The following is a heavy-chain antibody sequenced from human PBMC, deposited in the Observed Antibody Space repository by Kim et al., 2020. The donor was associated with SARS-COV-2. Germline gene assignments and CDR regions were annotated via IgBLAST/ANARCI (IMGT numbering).Heavy chain of an antibody. D-gene: IGHD3-10*01. Sequence: DAVKGRFTISRDNSKNTLYLQMNSLRAEDTAVYYCAKTLWFGELHDAFDIWGQGTMVTVSS. V-gene: IGHV3-30*02. CDR3: AKTLWFGELHDAFDI. J-gene: IGHJ3*02.